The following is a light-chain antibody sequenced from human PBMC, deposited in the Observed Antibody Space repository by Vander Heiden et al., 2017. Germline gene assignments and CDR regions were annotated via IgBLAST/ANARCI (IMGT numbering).Light chain of an antibody. CDR1: QSVRSSY. Sequence: EIVLTQSPGTLSLSPGERATLSCRASQSVRSSYLAWYQQKPGQPPRLLIYGASNRATGIPDRFSGSGSGTDFTLTISRLEPEDFAAYYCQRYGSSPPYTLGHGSWLEIK. J-gene: IGKJ2*01. V-gene: IGKV3-20*01. CDR3: QRYGSSPPYT. CDR2: GAS.